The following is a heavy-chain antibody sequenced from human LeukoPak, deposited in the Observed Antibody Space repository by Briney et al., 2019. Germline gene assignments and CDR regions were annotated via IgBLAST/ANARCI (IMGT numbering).Heavy chain of an antibody. CDR3: ARDRRLERRYFAHFDY. V-gene: IGHV1-69*04. J-gene: IGHJ4*02. CDR1: GYTFTSYG. Sequence: GASVKVSCKASGYTFTSYGISWVRQAPGQGLEWMGRIIPIFGIANYAQKFQGGVTITADKSTSTAYMELSSLRSEDTAVYYCARDRRLERRYFAHFDYWGQGTLVTVSS. D-gene: IGHD3-9*01. CDR2: IIPIFGIA.